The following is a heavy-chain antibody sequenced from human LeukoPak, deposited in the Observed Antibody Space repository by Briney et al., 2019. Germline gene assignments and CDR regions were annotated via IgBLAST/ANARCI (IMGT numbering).Heavy chain of an antibody. Sequence: PGGSLRLSCAASGFTFSSYAMSWVRQAPGKGLEWVSSISGSDGITYYADFVKGRFTISRDNSKNTLYLHMDTLRAEDTAVYYCAKRPNYDSSGHFDFRGQGTLVTVSS. V-gene: IGHV3-23*01. J-gene: IGHJ4*02. CDR1: GFTFSSYA. D-gene: IGHD3-22*01. CDR3: AKRPNYDSSGHFDF. CDR2: ISGSDGIT.